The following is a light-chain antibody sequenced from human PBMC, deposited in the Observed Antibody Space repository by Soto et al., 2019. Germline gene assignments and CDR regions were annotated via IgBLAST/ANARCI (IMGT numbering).Light chain of an antibody. CDR2: EVT. V-gene: IGLV2-14*01. CDR1: ISDDGGYNY. CDR3: SAYRSGSTVV. Sequence: QLVLTQPASVSGSPGQSITISCTGTISDDGGYNYVSWYQQFSGKSPTLIIYEVTNRPSGISNRFSGSKSGETASLTISGLRAEDEADYYCSAYRSGSTVVFGGGTKLTVL. J-gene: IGLJ2*01.